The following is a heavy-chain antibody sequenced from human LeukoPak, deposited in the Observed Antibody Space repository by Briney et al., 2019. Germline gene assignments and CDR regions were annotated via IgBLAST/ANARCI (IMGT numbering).Heavy chain of an antibody. CDR2: IIPIFGTA. V-gene: IGHV1-69*01. J-gene: IGHJ4*02. Sequence: SVKVSCKASGGTFSSYAISWVRQAPGQGLEWMGGIIPIFGTANHAQKFQGRITITADESTITAYMELSSLRSEDTAVYYCARELNNMVRGVFLHFDYWGQGTLVTVSS. D-gene: IGHD3-10*01. CDR1: GGTFSSYA. CDR3: ARELNNMVRGVFLHFDY.